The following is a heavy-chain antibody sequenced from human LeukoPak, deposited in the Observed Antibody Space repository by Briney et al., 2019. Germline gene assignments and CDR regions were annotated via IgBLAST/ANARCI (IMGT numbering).Heavy chain of an antibody. V-gene: IGHV5-51*01. CDR1: GYSFTSYW. J-gene: IGHJ4*02. Sequence: GESLKISCKGSGYSFTSYWIGWVRQMPGKGLEWMGIIYPGDSDTRYSPSFQGQVTISADKSISTAYLQWSSLKASDTAMYYCARPVYYDFWSGYPCYFDYWGQGTLVTVSS. D-gene: IGHD3-3*01. CDR3: ARPVYYDFWSGYPCYFDY. CDR2: IYPGDSDT.